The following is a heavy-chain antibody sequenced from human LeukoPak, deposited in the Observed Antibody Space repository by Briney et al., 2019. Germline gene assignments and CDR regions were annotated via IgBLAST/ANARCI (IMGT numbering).Heavy chain of an antibody. CDR1: GFTFSSYE. CDR3: VTDRYSDSAFGD. V-gene: IGHV3-74*01. J-gene: IGHJ4*02. Sequence: GGSLRLSCAASGFTFSSYEMNWVRQAPGEGLEWISRINTDGSVTNYADSVEGRFTISRDNAKNMLYLQMNDLRAENTAVYYCVTDRYSDSAFGDWGQGTLVTVSS. D-gene: IGHD1-26*01. CDR2: INTDGSVT.